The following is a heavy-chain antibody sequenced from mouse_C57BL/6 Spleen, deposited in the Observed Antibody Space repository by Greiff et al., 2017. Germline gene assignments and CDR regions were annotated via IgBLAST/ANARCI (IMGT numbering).Heavy chain of an antibody. CDR1: GYAFSSSW. D-gene: IGHD2-4*01. CDR3: ARHYDYDGFAY. V-gene: IGHV1-82*01. J-gene: IGHJ3*01. Sequence: VQLQQSGPELVKPGASVKISCKASGYAFSSSWMNWVKQRPGKGLEWIGRIYPGDGDTNYNGKFKGKATLTADQSSSTAYMQLSSLTSEDSAVYFCARHYDYDGFAYWGQGTLVTVSA. CDR2: IYPGDGDT.